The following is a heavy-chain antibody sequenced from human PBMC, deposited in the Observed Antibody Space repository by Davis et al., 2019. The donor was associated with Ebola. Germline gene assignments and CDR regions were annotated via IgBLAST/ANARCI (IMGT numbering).Heavy chain of an antibody. D-gene: IGHD4-17*01. Sequence: GESLKISCAASGFTFSSFGMHWVRQAPGKGLEWVAVISYDGSRRYYADSVKGRFTISRDNSKNTMYLQMNSLRAEDTAVYSCARADYGDYFDYWGQGTLVTVSS. V-gene: IGHV3-30*03. CDR2: ISYDGSRR. J-gene: IGHJ4*02. CDR1: GFTFSSFG. CDR3: ARADYGDYFDY.